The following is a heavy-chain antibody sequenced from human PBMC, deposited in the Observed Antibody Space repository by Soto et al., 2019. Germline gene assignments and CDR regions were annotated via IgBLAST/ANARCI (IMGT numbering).Heavy chain of an antibody. CDR2: IYYSGST. J-gene: IGHJ4*02. D-gene: IGHD3-22*01. CDR3: ARDQGGGGYDSSGYDY. Sequence: SETLSLTCTVSGGSISSYYWSWIRQPPGKGLEWIGYIYYSGSTNYNPSLKSRVTISVDTSKNQFSLKLSSVTAADTAVYYCARDQGGGGYDSSGYDYWGQGTLVTVSS. V-gene: IGHV4-59*01. CDR1: GGSISSYY.